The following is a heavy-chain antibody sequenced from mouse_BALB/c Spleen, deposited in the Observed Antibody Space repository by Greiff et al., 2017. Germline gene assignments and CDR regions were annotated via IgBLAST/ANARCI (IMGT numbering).Heavy chain of an antibody. CDR3: ARHGGYDPFYAMDY. J-gene: IGHJ4*01. CDR1: GFTFSSYT. D-gene: IGHD2-2*01. Sequence: EVKLMESGGGLVQPGGSLKLSCAASGFTFSSYTMSWVRQTPEKRLEWVAYISNGGGSTYYPDTVKGRFTISRDNAKNTLYLQMSSLKSEDTAMYYCARHGGYDPFYAMDYWGQGTSVTVSS. CDR2: ISNGGGST. V-gene: IGHV5-12-2*01.